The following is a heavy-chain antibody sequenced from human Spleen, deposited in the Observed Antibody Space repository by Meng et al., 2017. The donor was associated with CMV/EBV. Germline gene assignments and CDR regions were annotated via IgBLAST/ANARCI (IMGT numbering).Heavy chain of an antibody. CDR1: GGSFSGYY. CDR2: INHSGST. CDR3: ARGGGIAVAGTPFDY. V-gene: IGHV4-34*01. Sequence: GGSFSGYYWRWMRQPPGKGLEWIGEINHSGSTNDNPYLKSRVTISVDTSKNQFSLKLSSVTAADTAVYYCARGGGIAVAGTPFDYWGQGTLVTVSS. D-gene: IGHD6-19*01. J-gene: IGHJ4*02.